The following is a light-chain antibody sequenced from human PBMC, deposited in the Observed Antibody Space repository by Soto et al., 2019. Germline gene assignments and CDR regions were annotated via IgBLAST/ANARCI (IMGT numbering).Light chain of an antibody. CDR1: QSVSSY. CDR2: DAS. CDR3: QQRSNWPPEFT. V-gene: IGKV3-11*01. J-gene: IGKJ3*01. Sequence: EIVLTQSPATLSLSPGERATLSCRASQSVSSYLAWYQQKPGQAPRLLIYDASNRATGIPARFSGSGSGTDFTLTLSSLEPEDFAVYYCQQRSNWPPEFTFGPGTKVDIK.